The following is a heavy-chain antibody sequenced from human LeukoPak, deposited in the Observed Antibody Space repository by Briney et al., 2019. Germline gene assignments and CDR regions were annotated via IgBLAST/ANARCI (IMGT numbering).Heavy chain of an antibody. CDR3: AKDRSYYDSSGYDY. CDR1: GFTFDDYT. J-gene: IGHJ4*02. D-gene: IGHD3-22*01. V-gene: IGHV3-43*01. Sequence: GGSLRLSCAASGFTFDDYTMHWVRQAPVKGLEWVSLISWDGGSTYYADSVKGRFTISRDNSKNSLYLQMNSLRTEDTALYYCAKDRSYYDSSGYDYWGQGTLVTVSS. CDR2: ISWDGGST.